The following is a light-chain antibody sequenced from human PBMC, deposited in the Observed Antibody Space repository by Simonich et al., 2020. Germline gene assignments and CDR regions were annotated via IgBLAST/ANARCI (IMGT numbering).Light chain of an antibody. V-gene: IGKV1-5*03. CDR3: QQYNKGYT. CDR1: QRISSW. CDR2: KAS. J-gene: IGKJ2*01. Sequence: DIQMTQSPSTLSASVGDRVTITCRASQRISSWLAWYQQKPGKAPKLLIYKASSLESGVPSRFSGSGSGKEFTLTISSLQPDDFATYYCQQYNKGYTFGQGTKLEIK.